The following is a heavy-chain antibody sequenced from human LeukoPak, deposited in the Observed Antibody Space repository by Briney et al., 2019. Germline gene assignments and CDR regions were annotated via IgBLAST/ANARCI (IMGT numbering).Heavy chain of an antibody. CDR3: ARALLYCSSTSCYEDAFDY. Sequence: SQTLSLTCTVSGGSISSGSYYWSWIRQPAGKGLEWIGRIYTSGSTNYNPSLKSRVTISVDTSKNQFSPKLSSVTAADTAVYYCARALLYCSSTSCYEDAFDYWGQGTLVTVSS. V-gene: IGHV4-61*02. CDR2: IYTSGST. CDR1: GGSISSGSYY. D-gene: IGHD2-2*01. J-gene: IGHJ4*02.